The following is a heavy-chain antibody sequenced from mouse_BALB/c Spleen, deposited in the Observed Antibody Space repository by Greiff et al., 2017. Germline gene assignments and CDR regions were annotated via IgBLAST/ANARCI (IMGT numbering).Heavy chain of an antibody. CDR2: ISSGGSYT. J-gene: IGHJ1*01. V-gene: IGHV5-6*01. CDR3: ARLYGSRGYWYFDV. Sequence: EVMLVESGGDLVKPGGSLKLSCAASGFTFSSYGMSWVRQTPDKRLEWVATISSGGSYTYYPDSVKGRFTISRDNAKNTLYLQMSSLKSEDTAMYYCARLYGSRGYWYFDVWGAGTTVTVSS. D-gene: IGHD1-1*01. CDR1: GFTFSSYG.